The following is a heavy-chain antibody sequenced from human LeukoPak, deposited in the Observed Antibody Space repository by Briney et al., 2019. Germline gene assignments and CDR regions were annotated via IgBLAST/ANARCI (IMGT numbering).Heavy chain of an antibody. V-gene: IGHV3-30*02. CDR2: IRYDGSDK. J-gene: IGHJ4*02. CDR3: ARGLLEDYYDSSGYPNFDY. D-gene: IGHD3-22*01. CDR1: GFTFNSYG. Sequence: GGSLRLSCAASGFTFNSYGMHWVRQAPGKGLEWVAFIRYDGSDKYYADSVKGRFTISRDNSKNTLYLQMNSLRAEDTAVYYCARGLLEDYYDSSGYPNFDYWGQGTLVTVSS.